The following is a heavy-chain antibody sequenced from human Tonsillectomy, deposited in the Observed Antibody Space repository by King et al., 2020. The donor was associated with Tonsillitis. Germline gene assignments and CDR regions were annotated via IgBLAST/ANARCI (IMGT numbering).Heavy chain of an antibody. CDR1: GFDFGSYA. CDR3: ARERLYTSDWGIDY. Sequence: LVESGGGVVQPGGSLRLSCASSGFDFGSYAMHWVRQAPGKGLEWVAVISFDASREKYADSVKGRFTISRDNSKNTLYLQMNSLRAEDTAVYYCARERLYTSDWGIDYWGQGSLVSVSS. CDR2: ISFDASRE. J-gene: IGHJ4*02. V-gene: IGHV3-30*19. D-gene: IGHD6-19*01.